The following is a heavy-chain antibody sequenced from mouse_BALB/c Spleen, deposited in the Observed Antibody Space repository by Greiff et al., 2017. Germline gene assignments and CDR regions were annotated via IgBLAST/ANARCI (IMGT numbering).Heavy chain of an antibody. CDR1: GYAFSSYW. Sequence: VKLMESGAELVRPGSSVKISCKASGYAFSSYWMNWVKQRPGQGLEWIGQIYPGDGDTNYNGKFKGKATLTADKSSSTAYMQLSSLTSEDSAVYFCARYGSHAMDYWGQGTSVTVSS. CDR2: IYPGDGDT. CDR3: ARYGSHAMDY. D-gene: IGHD2-2*01. J-gene: IGHJ4*01. V-gene: IGHV1-80*01.